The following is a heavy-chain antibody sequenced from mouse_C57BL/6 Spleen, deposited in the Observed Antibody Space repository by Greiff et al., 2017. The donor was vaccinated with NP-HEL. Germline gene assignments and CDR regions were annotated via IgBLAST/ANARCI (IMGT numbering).Heavy chain of an antibody. V-gene: IGHV6-6*01. CDR2: IRNKANNHAT. D-gene: IGHD1-1*01. J-gene: IGHJ1*03. CDR1: GFTFSDAW. Sequence: EVKLQESGGGLVQPGGSMKLSCAASGFTFSDAWMDWVRQSPEKGLEWVAEIRNKANNHATYYAESVKGRFTISRDDSKSSVYLQMNSLRAEDTGIYYCTFYYGSSPYWYFDVWGTGTTVTVSS. CDR3: TFYYGSSPYWYFDV.